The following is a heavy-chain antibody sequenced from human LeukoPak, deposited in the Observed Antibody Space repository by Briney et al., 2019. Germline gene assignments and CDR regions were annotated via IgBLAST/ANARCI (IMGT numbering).Heavy chain of an antibody. CDR1: GASISSGSYY. D-gene: IGHD6-6*01. V-gene: IGHV4-61*02. Sequence: SETLSLTCTVSGASISSGSYYWSWIRQPAGKGLEWIGRVYTSGSTTYNPSLKSRVTISVDTSKNQFSLNLSSVTAADTAVYYCVRIAARLNWFDPWGQGTLVTVSS. J-gene: IGHJ5*02. CDR3: VRIAARLNWFDP. CDR2: VYTSGST.